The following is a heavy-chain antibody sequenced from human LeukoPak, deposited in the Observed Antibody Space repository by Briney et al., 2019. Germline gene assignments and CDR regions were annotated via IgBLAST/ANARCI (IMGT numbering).Heavy chain of an antibody. CDR2: INHSGST. J-gene: IGHJ4*02. Sequence: SETLSLTCAVYGGSFSGYYWSWIRQPPGKGLEGNGEINHSGSTNYNPSLKSRVTISVDTYKKQSSLKLSSVTAADTAVYYCGRDWSLGYDIFTGYYTFGYRGQGTPVTLS. D-gene: IGHD3-9*01. V-gene: IGHV4-34*01. CDR1: GGSFSGYY. CDR3: GRDWSLGYDIFTGYYTFGY.